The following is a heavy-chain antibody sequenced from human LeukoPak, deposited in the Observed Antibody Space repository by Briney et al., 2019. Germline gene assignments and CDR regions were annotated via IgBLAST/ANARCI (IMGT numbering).Heavy chain of an antibody. CDR3: ATARITIFGVVQGGYYFDY. CDR1: GYTFTSYA. Sequence: ASVKVSCKASGYTFTSYAMHWVRQAPGQRLEWMGWINAGNGNTKYSQKFQGRVTITRDTSASTAYMELSSLRSEDTAVYYCATARITIFGVVQGGYYFDYWGQGTLVTVSS. D-gene: IGHD3-3*01. J-gene: IGHJ4*02. CDR2: INAGNGNT. V-gene: IGHV1-3*01.